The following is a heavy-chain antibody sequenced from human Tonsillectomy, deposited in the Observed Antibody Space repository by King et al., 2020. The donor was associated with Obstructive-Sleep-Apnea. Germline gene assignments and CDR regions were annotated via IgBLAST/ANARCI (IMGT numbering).Heavy chain of an antibody. CDR3: AKDFGYFGDRYYFDY. CDR2: IWYDGSNK. V-gene: IGHV3-33*06. D-gene: IGHD3-16*01. CDR1: GFTFSSYG. Sequence: HVQLVESGGGVVQPGRSLRLSCAASGFTFSSYGMHWVRQAPGKGLEWVAVIWYDGSNKYYADSVKGRFTISRDNSKSTLYLQMNSLRAEDTAVYYCAKDFGYFGDRYYFDYWGQGTLVTVSS. J-gene: IGHJ4*02.